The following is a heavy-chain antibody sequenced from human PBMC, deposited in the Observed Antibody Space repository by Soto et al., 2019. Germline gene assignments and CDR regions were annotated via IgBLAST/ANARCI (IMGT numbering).Heavy chain of an antibody. CDR1: GGSFSGYY. CDR3: ARAKGQQLVLGHWFDP. CDR2: INHSGST. D-gene: IGHD6-13*01. J-gene: IGHJ5*02. Sequence: SETLSLTCAVYGGSFSGYYWSWIRQPPGKGLEWIGEINHSGSTNYNPSLKSRVTISVDTSKNQFSLKLSSVTAADTAVYYCARAKGQQLVLGHWFDPWGQGTLVTVSS. V-gene: IGHV4-34*01.